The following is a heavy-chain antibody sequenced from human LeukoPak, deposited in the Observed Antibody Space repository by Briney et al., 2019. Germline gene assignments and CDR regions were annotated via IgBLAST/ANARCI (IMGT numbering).Heavy chain of an antibody. J-gene: IGHJ5*02. Sequence: SQTLSLTCAVSGDSVSSNSVTWNWIRRSPSRGLEWLGRTYYRSTWYNDYAVSVRGRITVNPDTSKNQFSLHLNSVTPEDTAVYYCARRLTQYDCFDPWGQGILVTVSS. D-gene: IGHD2-2*01. CDR1: GDSVSSNSVT. CDR3: ARRLTQYDCFDP. V-gene: IGHV6-1*01. CDR2: TYYRSTWYN.